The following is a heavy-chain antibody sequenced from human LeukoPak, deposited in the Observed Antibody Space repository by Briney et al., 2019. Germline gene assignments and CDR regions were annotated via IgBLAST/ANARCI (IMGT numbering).Heavy chain of an antibody. CDR3: ASMSPYYDFWSGYYTTDGAFDI. CDR1: GGSISSGGYY. Sequence: SQTLSLTCTVSGGSISSGGYYWSWIRQHPGKGLEWIGYIYYSGSTYYNPSLKSRVTISVDTSKNQFSLKLSSVTAADTAVYYCASMSPYYDFWSGYYTTDGAFDIWGQGTMVTVSS. D-gene: IGHD3-3*01. V-gene: IGHV4-31*03. J-gene: IGHJ3*02. CDR2: IYYSGST.